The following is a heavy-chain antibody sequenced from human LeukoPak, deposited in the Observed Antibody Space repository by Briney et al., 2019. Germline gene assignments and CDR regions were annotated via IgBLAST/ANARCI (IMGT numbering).Heavy chain of an antibody. CDR3: ARGAPSDY. CDR2: IYTSGTT. J-gene: IGHJ4*02. CDR1: GGSMSSGSISTYY. V-gene: IGHV4-4*07. Sequence: SETLSLTCTVSGGSMSSGSISTYYWSWVRQPAGKGLEWIGRIYTSGTTNYNPSLESRVTMSVDTSKNQFSLKLNSVTAADTAVYYSARGAPSDYWGQGTLVTVSS.